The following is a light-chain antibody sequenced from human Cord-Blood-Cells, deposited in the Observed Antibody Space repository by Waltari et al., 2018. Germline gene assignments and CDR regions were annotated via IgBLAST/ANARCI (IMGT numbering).Light chain of an antibody. V-gene: IGLV2-14*01. Sequence: QSALTQPASVSGSPGQSITISCTGTSTDVGGYNYLSWYQQHQGKAPKLMIYDVSNRPSGVSIRCSGSKSDNTASLTISGLQADDEADYYCSSYTSSSTYVFGTGTKVTVL. CDR3: SSYTSSSTYV. J-gene: IGLJ1*01. CDR1: STDVGGYNY. CDR2: DVS.